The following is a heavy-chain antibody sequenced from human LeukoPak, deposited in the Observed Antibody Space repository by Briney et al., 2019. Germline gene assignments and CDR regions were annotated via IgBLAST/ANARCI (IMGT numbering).Heavy chain of an antibody. CDR3: ARGRGYSYGLNWFDP. Sequence: SETLSLTCAVSGGSISSGGYSWSWIRQPPGKGLEWIGYIYHSGSTYYNPSLKSRVTISVDRSKNQFSLKLSSVTAADTAVYCCARGRGYSYGLNWFDPWGQGTLVTVSS. CDR2: IYHSGST. CDR1: GGSISSGGYS. D-gene: IGHD5-18*01. J-gene: IGHJ5*02. V-gene: IGHV4-30-2*01.